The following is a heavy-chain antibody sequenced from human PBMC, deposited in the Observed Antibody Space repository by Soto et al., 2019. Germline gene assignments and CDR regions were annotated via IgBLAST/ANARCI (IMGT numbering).Heavy chain of an antibody. D-gene: IGHD3-10*01. CDR1: GDSVSSDTGA. V-gene: IGHV6-1*01. J-gene: IGHJ6*02. CDR2: TYYRSKWSF. CDR3: AGVTWFRAMDV. Sequence: SQTLSLTCAISGDSVSSDTGAWNWIRQSPSRGLEWLGRTYYRSKWSFDYAISVKSRITIDPDTSKNQFSLHLDSLTPEDTAVYYCAGVTWFRAMDVWGQGTPATVSS.